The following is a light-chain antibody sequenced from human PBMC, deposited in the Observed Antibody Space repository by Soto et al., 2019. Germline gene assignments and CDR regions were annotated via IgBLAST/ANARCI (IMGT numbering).Light chain of an antibody. CDR3: QHYHNWPPL. J-gene: IGKJ1*01. CDR2: GAS. V-gene: IGKV3-11*01. CDR1: QSVHTF. Sequence: EIVLTQSPDPLSLSPGEGASLSCRASQSVHTFLAWYQQKPGQAPRLIISGASTRATGVPARFSGSGSGTDFTLTISSLEPEDSAVYYCQHYHNWPPLLGQGTKVDIK.